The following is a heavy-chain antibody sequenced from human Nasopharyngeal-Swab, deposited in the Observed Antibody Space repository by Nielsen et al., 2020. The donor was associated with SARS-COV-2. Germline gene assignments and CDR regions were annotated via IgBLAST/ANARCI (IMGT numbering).Heavy chain of an antibody. J-gene: IGHJ5*02. CDR3: ARFIAAVGTRWFDP. V-gene: IGHV4-39*01. CDR1: GGSIGSNDHY. D-gene: IGHD6-13*01. CDR2: VFQTGSG. Sequence: SETLSLTCTVSGGSIGSNDHYWGWIRQPPGQGLEWVASVFQTGSGYYNPSLKSRITVSIDTPKNQFSLNPKSVTAADTATYYCARFIAAVGTRWFDPWGQGILVAVSS.